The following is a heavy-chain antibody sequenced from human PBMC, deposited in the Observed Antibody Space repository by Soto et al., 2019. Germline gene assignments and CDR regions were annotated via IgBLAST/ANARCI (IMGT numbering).Heavy chain of an antibody. Sequence: PGGSLRLSCAASGFTFSSYAMSWVRQAPGKGLEWVSAISGSGGSTYYADSVKGRFTISRDNSKNTLYLQMNSLRAEDTAVYYCAKGRWFGELLSPLFCFAYWGHGTLVTVSS. D-gene: IGHD3-10*01. CDR1: GFTFSSYA. CDR3: AKGRWFGELLSPLFCFAY. J-gene: IGHJ4*01. V-gene: IGHV3-23*01. CDR2: ISGSGGST.